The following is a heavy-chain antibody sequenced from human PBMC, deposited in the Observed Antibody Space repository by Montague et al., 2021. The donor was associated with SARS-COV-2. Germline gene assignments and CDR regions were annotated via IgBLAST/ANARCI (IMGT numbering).Heavy chain of an antibody. J-gene: IGHJ6*02. V-gene: IGHV4-39*07. CDR2: ISHSGST. CDR1: GASISSRSYY. CDR3: ARVPYRLLFVPRYYGMDV. Sequence: SETLSLTCTVSGASISSRSYYWSWIRQPPGEGLEWIAEISHSGSTSYNPSLKSRVTISVDTSKNQFSLKLSSATAADTAVYYCARVPYRLLFVPRYYGMDVWGQGTTVTVSS. D-gene: IGHD2-2*01.